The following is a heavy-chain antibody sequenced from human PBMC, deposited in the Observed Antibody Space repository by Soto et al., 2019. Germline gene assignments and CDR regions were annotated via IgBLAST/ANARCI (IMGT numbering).Heavy chain of an antibody. Sequence: GGSLRLSCAASGFTFSSYGMHWVRQAPGKGLEWVAVISYDGSNKYYADSVKGRFTISRDNSRNTLYLQMNSLRAEDTAVYYCAKDRSLAYWGQGTLVTVSS. J-gene: IGHJ4*02. CDR2: ISYDGSNK. CDR1: GFTFSSYG. CDR3: AKDRSLAY. V-gene: IGHV3-30*18.